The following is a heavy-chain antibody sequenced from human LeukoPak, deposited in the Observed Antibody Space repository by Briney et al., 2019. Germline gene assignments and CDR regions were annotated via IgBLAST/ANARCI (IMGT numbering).Heavy chain of an antibody. CDR3: ARATYDSSAVDAFDI. V-gene: IGHV3-11*01. CDR2: TNTAGNTI. D-gene: IGHD3-22*01. Sequence: PGGSLRLSCAASGFTFRDYFMSWIRQAPGKGLEWVAYTNTAGNTIYYADSMKGQFTISRDNAKNSLYLQMNTLRAEDTAVYYCARATYDSSAVDAFDIWGQGTMVTVSP. J-gene: IGHJ3*02. CDR1: GFTFRDYF.